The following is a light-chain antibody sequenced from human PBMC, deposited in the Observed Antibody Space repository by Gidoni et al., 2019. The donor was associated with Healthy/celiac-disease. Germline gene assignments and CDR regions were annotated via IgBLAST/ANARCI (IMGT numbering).Light chain of an antibody. V-gene: IGKV1-5*03. CDR2: KAS. J-gene: IGKJ2*01. CDR3: QQYNSYSYT. CDR1: QSISSW. Sequence: DIQMTQSPSTLSASVGDRVTITCRASQSISSWLAWYKQKPGKAPKLLIYKASSLESGVPSRFSGSGSGTEFTLTISSLQPDDFATYYCQQYNSYSYTLGQGTKLEIK.